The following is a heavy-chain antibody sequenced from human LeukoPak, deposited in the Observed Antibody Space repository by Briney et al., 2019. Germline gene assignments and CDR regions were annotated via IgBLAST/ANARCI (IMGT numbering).Heavy chain of an antibody. Sequence: GMSLRLSCAASGFTFSSYWMSWVRQAPGKGLERVAHMNQDGSERYFVDSVRGRFTISRDNDKNSLHLQMNSLRAEDTAVYYCATTVAGYPDDYFDYWGQGTLVTVFS. CDR1: GFTFSSYW. D-gene: IGHD6-19*01. J-gene: IGHJ4*02. V-gene: IGHV3-7*01. CDR3: ATTVAGYPDDYFDY. CDR2: MNQDGSER.